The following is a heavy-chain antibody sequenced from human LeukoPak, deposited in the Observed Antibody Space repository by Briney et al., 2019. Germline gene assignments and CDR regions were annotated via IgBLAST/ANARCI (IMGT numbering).Heavy chain of an antibody. Sequence: ASVKVSCRASGYTFTDYFLHWLRQAPGQGLEWMGWINPKTGATNYAQSFQGRVTMTRDTSITTGNMELNRLTSDDTAVYYCARAYEYGWFDPWGQGTLVTVS. CDR1: GYTFTDYF. CDR3: ARAYEYGWFDP. V-gene: IGHV1-2*02. CDR2: INPKTGAT. J-gene: IGHJ5*02. D-gene: IGHD3-16*01.